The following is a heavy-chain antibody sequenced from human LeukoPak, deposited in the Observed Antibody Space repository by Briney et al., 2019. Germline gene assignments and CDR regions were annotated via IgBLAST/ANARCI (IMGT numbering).Heavy chain of an antibody. Sequence: GGSLRLSCAASGFTLRNYWMHWVRQTPGKGLLWVSRINGDGTSATYAGSVKGRFTISRDNAKNSLYLQMNSLRAEDTAVYYCARAEAAAGTLGEYYYYYYMDVWGKGTTVTVSS. J-gene: IGHJ6*03. CDR2: INGDGTSA. D-gene: IGHD6-13*01. CDR3: ARAEAAAGTLGEYYYYYYMDV. CDR1: GFTLRNYW. V-gene: IGHV3-74*01.